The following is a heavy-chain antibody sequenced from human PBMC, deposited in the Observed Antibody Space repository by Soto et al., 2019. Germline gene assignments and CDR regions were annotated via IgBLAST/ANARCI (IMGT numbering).Heavy chain of an antibody. V-gene: IGHV4-4*07. CDR2: VFSSVSA. D-gene: IGHD2-21*02. Sequence: TLSLTCIVSGVSVRSYTWSWVRQPANKGLEWIGRVFSSVSATYNPSLKSRVSISMDTPENRISLKLDSVTAADAGVYFCARDGMTTGDTWGPGTLVTGSS. CDR3: ARDGMTTGDT. CDR1: GVSVRSYT. J-gene: IGHJ4*02.